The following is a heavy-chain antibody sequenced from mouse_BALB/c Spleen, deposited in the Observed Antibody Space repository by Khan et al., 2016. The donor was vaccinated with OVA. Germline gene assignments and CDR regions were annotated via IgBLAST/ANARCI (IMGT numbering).Heavy chain of an antibody. CDR3: ARSRWLLPAMDY. CDR2: INTNTGEP. V-gene: IGHV9-3*02. J-gene: IGHJ4*01. Sequence: KQSPGKGLKWMGWINTNTGEPTYVEEFKGRFAFSLETSASTAHLQINNLKNEDTATYFCARSRWLLPAMDYWGQGTSVTVSS. D-gene: IGHD2-3*01.